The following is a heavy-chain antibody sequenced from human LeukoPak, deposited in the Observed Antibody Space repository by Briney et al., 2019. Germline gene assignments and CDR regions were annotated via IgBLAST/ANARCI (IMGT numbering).Heavy chain of an antibody. V-gene: IGHV5-10-1*01. D-gene: IGHD3-22*01. CDR2: IDPSDSYH. Sequence: GESLKISCKASGYRFTSYWISWLRQMPGKGLEWMGRIDPSDSYHSYSPAFQGHVTISDDKSLSTAYLQWSSLEASDTAMYYCARHYSDGRVDAFDVWGQGTMVTVSS. CDR1: GYRFTSYW. CDR3: ARHYSDGRVDAFDV. J-gene: IGHJ3*01.